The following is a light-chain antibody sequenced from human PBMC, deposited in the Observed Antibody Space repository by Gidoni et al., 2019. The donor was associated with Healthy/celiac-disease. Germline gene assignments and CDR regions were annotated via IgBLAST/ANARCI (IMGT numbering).Light chain of an antibody. CDR2: LGS. J-gene: IGKJ3*01. Sequence: IVMTQSPLSLPVTPGEPASISCRSSQSLLHCNGYNYLVWYLQKPGQSPQLLIYLGSNRASGVPDRSSGSGSGTDFTLKISRVEAEDVGVYYCMQALQTPFTFGPGTKVDIK. CDR3: MQALQTPFT. CDR1: QSLLHCNGYNY. V-gene: IGKV2-28*01.